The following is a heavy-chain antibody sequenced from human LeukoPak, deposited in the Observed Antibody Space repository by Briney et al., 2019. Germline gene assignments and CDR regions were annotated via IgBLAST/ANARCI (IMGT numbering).Heavy chain of an antibody. CDR2: INHSGST. CDR3: ARQADCSSTSCYIFDY. J-gene: IGHJ4*02. CDR1: GGSFSGYY. D-gene: IGHD2-2*02. Sequence: SETLSLTCAVYGGSFSGYYWSWIRQPPGKGLEWIGEINHSGSTNYNPSLKSRVTISVDTSKNQFSLKPSSVTAADTAVYYCARQADCSSTSCYIFDYWGQGTLVTVSS. V-gene: IGHV4-34*01.